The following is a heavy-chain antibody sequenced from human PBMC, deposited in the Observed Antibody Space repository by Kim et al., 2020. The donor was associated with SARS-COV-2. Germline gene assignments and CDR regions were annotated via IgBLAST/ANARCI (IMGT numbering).Heavy chain of an antibody. CDR1: GFTFSSYG. CDR3: AKDLRKMAVTYRWGFDY. CDR2: IWYDGSNK. Sequence: GGSLRLSCAASGFTFSSYGMHWVRQAPGKGLEWVAVIWYDGSNKYYADSVKGRFTISRDNSKNTLYLQMNSLRAEDTAVYYCAKDLRKMAVTYRWGFDYWGQGTLVTVSS. D-gene: IGHD6-19*01. J-gene: IGHJ4*02. V-gene: IGHV3-33*06.